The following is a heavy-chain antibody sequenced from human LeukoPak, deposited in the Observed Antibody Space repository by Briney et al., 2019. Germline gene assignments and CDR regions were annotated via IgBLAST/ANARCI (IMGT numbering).Heavy chain of an antibody. D-gene: IGHD3-3*01. J-gene: IGHJ4*02. CDR1: GGSISSSSYY. Sequence: PSETLSLTCTVSGGSISSSSYYWGWIRQPPGKGLEWIGSIYYSGSTYYNPSLKSRVTISVDTSKNQFSLKLSSVTAADTAVYYCARGYYDFWSDPGGFDYWGQGTLVTVSS. CDR2: IYYSGST. CDR3: ARGYYDFWSDPGGFDY. V-gene: IGHV4-39*01.